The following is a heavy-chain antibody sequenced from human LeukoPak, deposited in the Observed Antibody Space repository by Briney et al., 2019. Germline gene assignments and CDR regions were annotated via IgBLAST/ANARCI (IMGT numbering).Heavy chain of an antibody. Sequence: GGSLRLXCAASGFTFSSYEMNWVRQAPGKGLEWVSYISSSGSTIYYADSVKGRFTISRDNAKNSLYLQMNSLRAEDTAVYYCAREGIAARYYYYYYMDVWGKGTTVTVSS. J-gene: IGHJ6*03. CDR2: ISSSGSTI. CDR3: AREGIAARYYYYYYMDV. V-gene: IGHV3-48*03. CDR1: GFTFSSYE. D-gene: IGHD6-6*01.